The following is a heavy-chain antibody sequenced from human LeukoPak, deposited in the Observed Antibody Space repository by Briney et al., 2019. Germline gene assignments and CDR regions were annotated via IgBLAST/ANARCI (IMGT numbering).Heavy chain of an antibody. CDR2: ISSSGNTI. CDR3: AELGITMIGGV. CDR1: GFIFSSYE. J-gene: IGHJ6*04. V-gene: IGHV3-48*03. D-gene: IGHD3-10*02. Sequence: PGGSLRLSCASSGFIFSSYEVNWVRQAPGKGLEWVSYISSSGNTIYYADSVKGRFTISRDNAKESLYLQMNSLRAEDTAVYYCAELGITMIGGVWGKGTTVTISS.